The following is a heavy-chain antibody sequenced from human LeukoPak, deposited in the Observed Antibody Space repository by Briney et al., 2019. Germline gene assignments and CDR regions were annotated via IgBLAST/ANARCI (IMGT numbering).Heavy chain of an antibody. CDR1: GGTFSSYA. CDR3: ARGPRAHWNHVHLDY. Sequence: SVKVSCKASGGTFSSYAISWVRQAPGQGLEWMGRIIPILGIANYAQKFQGRVTITADKSTSTAYMELSSLRSEDTAVYYCARGPRAHWNHVHLDYWGQGTLVTVSS. CDR2: IIPILGIA. V-gene: IGHV1-69*04. J-gene: IGHJ4*02. D-gene: IGHD1-1*01.